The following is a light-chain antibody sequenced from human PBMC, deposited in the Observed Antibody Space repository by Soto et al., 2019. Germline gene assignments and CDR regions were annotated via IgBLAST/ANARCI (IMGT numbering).Light chain of an antibody. CDR2: NVN. J-gene: IGLJ1*01. Sequence: QSALTQPASVSGSPGQSITISCSGTNSDIGAYDYVSWYQQHPGKPPKLIIYNVNNRPSEVSFRFSGSKSANTASLTISGLQTEDEADYYCLSHTTRRIYVFGPGTKLTVL. V-gene: IGLV2-14*03. CDR3: LSHTTRRIYV. CDR1: NSDIGAYDY.